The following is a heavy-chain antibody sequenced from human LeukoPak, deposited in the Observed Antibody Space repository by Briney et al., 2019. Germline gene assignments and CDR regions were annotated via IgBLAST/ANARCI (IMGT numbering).Heavy chain of an antibody. D-gene: IGHD2-15*01. CDR2: INSDGSST. CDR1: GFTFSSYW. Sequence: GGSLRLSCAASGFTFSSYWMHWVRQAPGKGLFWFSRINSDGSSTSYADSVKGRFTISRDNAKNTLYLQMNSLRAEDTAVYYCARGGSWADNWFDPWGQGTLVTVSS. V-gene: IGHV3-74*01. CDR3: ARGGSWADNWFDP. J-gene: IGHJ5*02.